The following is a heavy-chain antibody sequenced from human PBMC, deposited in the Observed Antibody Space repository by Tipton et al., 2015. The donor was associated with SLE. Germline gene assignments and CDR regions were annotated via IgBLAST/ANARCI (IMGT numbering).Heavy chain of an antibody. V-gene: IGHV4-39*07. Sequence: TLSLTCTVSGASINTYANYWGWIRQAPGKGLEWIATVYHSGTTYYNPSLRSRVTISVDTSKNQFSLKLSSVTAADTAVYYCAGDYYFDYWGQGTLVTVSS. CDR2: VYHSGTT. J-gene: IGHJ4*02. CDR1: GASINTYANY. CDR3: AGDYYFDY.